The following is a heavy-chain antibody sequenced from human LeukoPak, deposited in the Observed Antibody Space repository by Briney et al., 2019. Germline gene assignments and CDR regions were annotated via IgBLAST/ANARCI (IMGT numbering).Heavy chain of an antibody. Sequence: GRSLRLSCAASGFTFSGYGMHWVRQAPGKGLECVALISNDGSNKNYADSVKGRFTISRDNSKNTLYLQMDSLRAEDTAVYYCARDWARGDSYYVDYWGQGTLVTVSS. V-gene: IGHV3-30*03. CDR3: ARDWARGDSYYVDY. D-gene: IGHD2-21*02. CDR2: ISNDGSNK. CDR1: GFTFSGYG. J-gene: IGHJ4*02.